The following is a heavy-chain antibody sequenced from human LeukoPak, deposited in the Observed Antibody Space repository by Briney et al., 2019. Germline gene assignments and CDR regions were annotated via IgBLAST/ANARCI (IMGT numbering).Heavy chain of an antibody. CDR1: GGSISSYY. CDR3: ARMRSHYEVLTGYSNPFDY. J-gene: IGHJ4*01. CDR2: IYTSGST. Sequence: PSETLSLTCTVSGGSISSYYWSWIRQPPGKGLEWIGYIYTSGSTNYNPSLNSRVSISVDTSKNQFSLKLSSVTAADTAVYYCARMRSHYEVLTGYSNPFDYWGHGILVTVSS. V-gene: IGHV4-4*09. D-gene: IGHD3-9*01.